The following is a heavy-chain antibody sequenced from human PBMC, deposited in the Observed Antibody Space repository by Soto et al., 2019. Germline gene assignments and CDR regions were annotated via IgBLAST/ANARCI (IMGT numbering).Heavy chain of an antibody. J-gene: IGHJ6*02. CDR1: GGSISSNKW. V-gene: IGHV4-4*02. D-gene: IGHD2-2*01. Sequence: QVQLQESGPGLVKPSETLSLTCAVYGGSISSNKWWSWFRQPPGKGLEWFGETYHSGSTNYNPSLKSRVTISLDKSKNQFSLKLTSVTAADSAVYYCARDDHIVVVPTSLGAMDVWGQGTTVTVSS. CDR2: TYHSGST. CDR3: ARDDHIVVVPTSLGAMDV.